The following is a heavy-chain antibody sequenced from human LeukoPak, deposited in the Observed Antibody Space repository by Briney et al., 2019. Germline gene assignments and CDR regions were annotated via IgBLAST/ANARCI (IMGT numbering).Heavy chain of an antibody. D-gene: IGHD3-3*01. CDR3: AKDGITGAYRFFDY. V-gene: IGHV3-23*01. Sequence: PGGSLRLSCAASGFTFSSYAMNWVRQAPGKGLEWVSVISGSGGSTYYAHSVKGRFTISRDNSKNTLYLQMNSLRAEDTAVYYCAKDGITGAYRFFDYWGQGTLVTVSS. CDR2: ISGSGGST. CDR1: GFTFSSYA. J-gene: IGHJ4*02.